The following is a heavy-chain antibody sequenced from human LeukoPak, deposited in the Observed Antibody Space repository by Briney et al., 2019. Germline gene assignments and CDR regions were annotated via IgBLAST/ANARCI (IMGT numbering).Heavy chain of an antibody. CDR1: GVSISSYY. Sequence: SETLSLTCTVSGVSISSYYWSWVRQPPGKGLEWLGYIYYSGSTNYNPPFKGRFPISVDTPKNQFSLKLSSVTAADTAVYYCAGRGLGVAAALHAFDIWGQGTMVTVSS. CDR3: AGRGLGVAAALHAFDI. V-gene: IGHV4-59*12. J-gene: IGHJ3*02. D-gene: IGHD6-13*01. CDR2: IYYSGST.